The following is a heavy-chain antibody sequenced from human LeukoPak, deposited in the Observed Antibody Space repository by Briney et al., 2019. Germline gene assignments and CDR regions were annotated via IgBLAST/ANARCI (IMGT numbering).Heavy chain of an antibody. CDR1: GYSISSGYY. J-gene: IGHJ4*02. CDR2: IYHSGST. D-gene: IGHD6-13*01. CDR3: ARGRIAAATTYYFDY. V-gene: IGHV4-38-2*02. Sequence: SETLSLTCTVSGYSISSGYYWGWIRQPPGKGLEWIGSIYHSGSTYYNPSLKSRVTISVDTSENHFSLKMRSVTAADTAVYYCARGRIAAATTYYFDYWGQGTLVTVSS.